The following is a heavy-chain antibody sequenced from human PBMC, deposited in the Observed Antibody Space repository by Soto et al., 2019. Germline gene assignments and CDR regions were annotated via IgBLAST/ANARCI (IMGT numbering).Heavy chain of an antibody. CDR3: ARRIDY. CDR2: IYYSGST. Sequence: SETLSLTCTVSGGSISSYYWSWIRQPPGKGLEWIGYIYYSGSTNYNPSLKSRVTISVDTSKNQFSLKLSSVTAADTAVYYCARRIDYWGQGTLVTVSS. V-gene: IGHV4-59*01. CDR1: GGSISSYY. J-gene: IGHJ4*02.